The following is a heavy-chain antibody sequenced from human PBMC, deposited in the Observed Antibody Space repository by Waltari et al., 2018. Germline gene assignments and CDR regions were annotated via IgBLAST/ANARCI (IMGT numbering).Heavy chain of an antibody. CDR1: GYTSTGYD. CDR3: ARGRGDSSGWALGMDV. V-gene: IGHV1-8*01. Sequence: QVQLAQAGADVKKPGASVKVSCKASGYTSTGYDINWARQATGQGLEWMGWMNPNSGNTGYVQKFQGRVTMTRNTSISTAYMELSSLRSEDTAVYYCARGRGDSSGWALGMDVWGQGTTVTVSS. CDR2: MNPNSGNT. D-gene: IGHD6-19*01. J-gene: IGHJ6*02.